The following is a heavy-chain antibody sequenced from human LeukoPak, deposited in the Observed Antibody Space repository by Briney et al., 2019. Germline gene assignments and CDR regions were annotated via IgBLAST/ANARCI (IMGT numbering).Heavy chain of an antibody. CDR1: GGSVSNGYYYY. J-gene: IGHJ4*02. Sequence: SETLSLTCTVSGGSVSNGYYYYWSWIRQHPGKGLEWIGYIYHSGSTYHNPSLKSRVTISVDTSKNQFSLKLSSVTAADTAVYYCARQITMVRGALAYWGQGTLVTVSS. CDR3: ARQITMVRGALAY. D-gene: IGHD3-10*01. V-gene: IGHV4-31*03. CDR2: IYHSGST.